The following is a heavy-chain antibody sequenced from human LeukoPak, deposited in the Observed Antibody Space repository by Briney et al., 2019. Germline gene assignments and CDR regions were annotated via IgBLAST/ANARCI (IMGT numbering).Heavy chain of an antibody. J-gene: IGHJ5*01. CDR3: ARLDILVPRAVEWFDP. Sequence: PSDTLSLPCIVSGDSIRGEYWRWTPRPAGKALEWLGRIYSSGTPDYSPSLMSRVTMSLDTSKNHISLRLRSVTAADTAVYYCARLDILVPRAVEWFDPWGQGTVVTVSS. CDR1: GDSIRGEY. D-gene: IGHD2-2*01. V-gene: IGHV4-4*07. CDR2: IYSSGTP.